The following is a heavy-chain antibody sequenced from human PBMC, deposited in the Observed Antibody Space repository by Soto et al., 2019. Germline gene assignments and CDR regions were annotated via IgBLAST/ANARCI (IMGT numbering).Heavy chain of an antibody. V-gene: IGHV1-69*13. CDR1: GGTFSSYA. CDR3: ARGAHHYYDSSSFDY. D-gene: IGHD3-22*01. J-gene: IGHJ4*02. CDR2: IIPIFGTA. Sequence: ASVKVSCKASGGTFSSYAISWVRQAPGQGLEWMGGIIPIFGTANYAQKFQGRVTITADESTSTAYMELSSLRSEDTAVYYCARGAHHYYDSSSFDYWGQGTLVTVSS.